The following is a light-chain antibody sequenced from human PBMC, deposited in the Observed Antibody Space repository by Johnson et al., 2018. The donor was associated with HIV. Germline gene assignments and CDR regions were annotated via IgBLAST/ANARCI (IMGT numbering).Light chain of an antibody. J-gene: IGLJ1*01. Sequence: SVLTQPPSVSAAPGQKVTISCSGSSSNIGNNYVSWYQQLPGAAPKLLIYEDNKRPSGIPDRFSGSKSGTSATLGITGLQTGDEADYYCATWDRSLSAPYVFGTGTKVTVL. V-gene: IGLV1-51*02. CDR2: EDN. CDR3: ATWDRSLSAPYV. CDR1: SSNIGNNY.